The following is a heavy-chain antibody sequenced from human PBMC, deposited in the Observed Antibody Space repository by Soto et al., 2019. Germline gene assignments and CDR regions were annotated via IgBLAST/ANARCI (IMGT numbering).Heavy chain of an antibody. CDR3: AKDWAYCSSTSCPMKYYFDY. V-gene: IGHV3-30*18. CDR2: ISYDGSNK. D-gene: IGHD2-2*01. Sequence: PGGSLRLSCAASGFTFSTYAMHWVRQAPGKGLEWVAVISYDGSNKYYADSVKGRFTISRDNSKNTLYLQMNSLRAEDTAVYYCAKDWAYCSSTSCPMKYYFDYWGQGTLVTVSS. CDR1: GFTFSTYA. J-gene: IGHJ4*02.